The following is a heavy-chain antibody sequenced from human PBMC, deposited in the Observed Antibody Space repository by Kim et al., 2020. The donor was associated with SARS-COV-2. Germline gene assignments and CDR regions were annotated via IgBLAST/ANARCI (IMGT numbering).Heavy chain of an antibody. V-gene: IGHV4-59*13. CDR1: GGSISSYY. CDR3: ATGRLSGYARPFDD. D-gene: IGHD5-12*01. J-gene: IGHJ5*02. CDR2: IYYSGST. Sequence: SETLSLTCTVSGGSISSYYWSWIRQPPGKGLEWIGYIYYSGSTNYNPSLKSRVTISVDTSKNQFSLKLSSVTAADTAVYYCATGRLSGYARPFDDWGQGTLVTVCS.